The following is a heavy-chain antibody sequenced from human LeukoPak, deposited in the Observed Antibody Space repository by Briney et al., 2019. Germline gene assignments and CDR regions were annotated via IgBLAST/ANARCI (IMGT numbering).Heavy chain of an antibody. CDR3: ARVGSDILTGYGAFDI. D-gene: IGHD3-9*01. CDR2: IYYSRNT. CDR1: GGSISSGGYY. J-gene: IGHJ3*02. Sequence: SETLFLTCTVSGGSISSGGYYWSWIRQHPGKGLEWIGYIYYSRNTYYNPSLKSRVTISVNTSKNQFSLKLSSVAAADTAVYYCARVGSDILTGYGAFDIWGQGTMVTVSS. V-gene: IGHV4-31*03.